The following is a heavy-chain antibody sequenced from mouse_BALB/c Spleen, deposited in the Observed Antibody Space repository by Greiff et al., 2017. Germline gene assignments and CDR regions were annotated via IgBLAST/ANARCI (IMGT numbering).Heavy chain of an antibody. CDR1: GYSITSDYA. Sequence: EVKLMESGPGLVKPSQSLSLTCTVTGYSITSDYAWNWIRQFPGNKLEWMGYISYSGSTSYNPSLKSRISITRDTSKNQFFLQLNSVTTEDTATYYCARSFEAYYHFDYWGQGTTLTVSS. J-gene: IGHJ2*01. CDR3: ARSFEAYYHFDY. D-gene: IGHD2-10*01. CDR2: ISYSGST. V-gene: IGHV3-2*02.